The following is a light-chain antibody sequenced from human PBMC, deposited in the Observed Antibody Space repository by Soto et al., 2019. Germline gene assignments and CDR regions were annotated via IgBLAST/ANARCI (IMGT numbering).Light chain of an antibody. CDR3: QQSYSTPT. V-gene: IGKV1-39*01. Sequence: DIQMTPSPSTLSASVVDRVTITCRASQSISSWLAWYQQKPGKAPKLLIYAASSLQSGVPSRFSGSGSGTDFTLTISSLQPEDFATYYCQQSYSTPTFGQGTRLEIK. CDR2: AAS. J-gene: IGKJ5*01. CDR1: QSISSW.